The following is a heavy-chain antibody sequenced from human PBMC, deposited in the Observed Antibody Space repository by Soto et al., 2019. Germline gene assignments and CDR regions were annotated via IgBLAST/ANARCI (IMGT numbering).Heavy chain of an antibody. CDR2: ISGSGITT. CDR3: ANGRFLEWLLPDNWFDP. CDR1: GFTFSDYA. J-gene: IGHJ5*02. D-gene: IGHD3-3*01. Sequence: GGSLRLSCAAPGFTFSDYAMNWVRQAPGKGLEWVSSISGSGITTYYADSVKGRFTISRDNSKNTLYLQMNSLRAEDTAIYYCANGRFLEWLLPDNWFDPWGQGTLVTVSS. V-gene: IGHV3-23*01.